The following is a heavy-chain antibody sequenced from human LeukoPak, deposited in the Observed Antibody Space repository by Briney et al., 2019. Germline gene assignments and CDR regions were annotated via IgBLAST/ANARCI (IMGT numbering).Heavy chain of an antibody. CDR3: APSGGPSGSWYNVAY. CDR2: ISGSGGST. D-gene: IGHD6-13*01. V-gene: IGHV3-23*01. Sequence: GGSLRLSCTASGFTFSSYAMSWVRKPPGKGLEWVSAISGSGGSTHYADSVKGRFTSSRDNSKNKLYLQMNSLRAEDTAVYYCAPSGGPSGSWYNVAYWGQGTLVTVSS. CDR1: GFTFSSYA. J-gene: IGHJ4*02.